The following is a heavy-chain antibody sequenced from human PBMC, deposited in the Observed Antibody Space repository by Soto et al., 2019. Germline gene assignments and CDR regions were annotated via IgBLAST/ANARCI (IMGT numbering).Heavy chain of an antibody. D-gene: IGHD6-13*01. CDR2: INHSGST. J-gene: IGHJ3*02. CDR1: GGSFSGYY. V-gene: IGHV4-34*01. Sequence: QVQLQQWGAGLLKPSETLSLTCAVHGGSFSGYYWSWIRQPPGKGLEWIGEINHSGSTNYNPSLKSRVTISVDTSKNQFSLKLSSVTAADTAVYYCARGEGSSGSIAFDIWGQGTMVTVSS. CDR3: ARGEGSSGSIAFDI.